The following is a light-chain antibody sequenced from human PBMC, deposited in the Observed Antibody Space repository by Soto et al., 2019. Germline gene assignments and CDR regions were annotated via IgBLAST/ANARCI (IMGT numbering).Light chain of an antibody. CDR1: QGVSSY. V-gene: IGKV1-27*01. Sequence: DIQMTQSPSSLSASVGDRVTISCRASQGVSSYLAWFQQKPGKVPKLLIYAASTLQSGVPSRFSGSGSGTDFTLTISSLQPDDVATYYCQKYDNAPLTFGGGTKLDIK. J-gene: IGKJ4*01. CDR3: QKYDNAPLT. CDR2: AAS.